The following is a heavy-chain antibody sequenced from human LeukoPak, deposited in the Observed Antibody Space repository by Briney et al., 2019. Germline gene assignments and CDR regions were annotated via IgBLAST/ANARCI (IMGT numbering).Heavy chain of an antibody. CDR3: ARGGQWLVPGDYCYGMDV. J-gene: IGHJ6*02. V-gene: IGHV3-13*01. D-gene: IGHD6-19*01. CDR1: GFTFSSYD. CDR2: IGTAGDT. Sequence: PGGSLRLSCAASGFTFSSYDMHWVRQATGKGLEWVSAIGTAGDTYYPGSVKGRFTISRENAKNSLYLQMNSLRAEDTAVYYCARGGQWLVPGDYCYGMDVWGQGTTVTVSS.